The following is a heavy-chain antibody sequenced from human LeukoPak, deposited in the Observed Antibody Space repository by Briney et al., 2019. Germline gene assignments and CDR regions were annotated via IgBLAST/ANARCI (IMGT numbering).Heavy chain of an antibody. CDR1: GGSISSYY. Sequence: SETLSLTCTVSGGSISSYYWSWIRQPPGKGLEWIGRIYTSGSTNYNPSLKSRVTISVDTSKNQFSLKLSSVTAADTAVYYCARDRVGQLANWFDPWGQGTLVTVSS. V-gene: IGHV4-4*08. D-gene: IGHD6-13*01. CDR3: ARDRVGQLANWFDP. CDR2: IYTSGST. J-gene: IGHJ5*02.